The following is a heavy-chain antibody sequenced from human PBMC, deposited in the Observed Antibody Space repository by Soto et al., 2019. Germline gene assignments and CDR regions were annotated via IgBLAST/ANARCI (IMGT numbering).Heavy chain of an antibody. CDR2: IYTAGGT. CDR1: GFTVSNTY. V-gene: IGHV3-53*01. J-gene: IGHJ5*02. CDR3: ARALPVAKGGFDP. D-gene: IGHD2-2*01. Sequence: PGGSLRLSCAASGFTVSNTYMTWVRQPPGKGLECVSVIYTAGGTNYADSVKGRFIISRDNSKNTLYLQMNSLRAEDTAVYYCARALPVAKGGFDPWDQGTLVTVSS.